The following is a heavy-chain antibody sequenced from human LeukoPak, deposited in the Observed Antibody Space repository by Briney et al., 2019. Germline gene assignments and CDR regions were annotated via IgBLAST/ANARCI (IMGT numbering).Heavy chain of an antibody. V-gene: IGHV1-18*01. J-gene: IGHJ4*02. CDR3: VKEGDRYGPSYFDY. Sequence: ASVKVSCKASGYTFTSYGISWVRQAPGQGLEWMGWISAYNGNTNYAQKLQGRVTMTRDTSISTAYMELSSLRSEDTAIYYCVKEGDRYGPSYFDYWGQGTLVTVSP. D-gene: IGHD2-21*02. CDR2: ISAYNGNT. CDR1: GYTFTSYG.